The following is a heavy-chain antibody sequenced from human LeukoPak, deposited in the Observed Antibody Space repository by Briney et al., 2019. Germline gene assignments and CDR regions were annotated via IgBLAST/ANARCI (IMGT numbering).Heavy chain of an antibody. J-gene: IGHJ4*02. D-gene: IGHD3-10*01. V-gene: IGHV3-21*01. CDR1: GFTFSSYS. Sequence: GGSLRLSCAASGFTFSSYSMNWVRQAPGKVLEWVSFISSSSSYIYYADSVKGRFTISRDNAKNSLYLQMNSLRADDTAVYFCARGEYGSGSYHIDYWGQGTLVTVSS. CDR2: ISSSSSYI. CDR3: ARGEYGSGSYHIDY.